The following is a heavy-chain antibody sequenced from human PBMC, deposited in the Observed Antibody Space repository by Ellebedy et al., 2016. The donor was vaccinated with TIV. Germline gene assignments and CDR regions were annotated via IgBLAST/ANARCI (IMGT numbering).Heavy chain of an antibody. CDR1: GFAFSNYD. V-gene: IGHV3-13*01. J-gene: IGHJ4*02. D-gene: IGHD5-12*01. CDR2: IGTVDDT. Sequence: GGSLRLSCAASGFAFSNYDMHWVRQAAGKGLEWVSLIGTVDDTYYVASVKGRFTISRENAKNSFFLQMDTLRAEDTSVYYCARDPYQMATIRGYFDYWGQGTLVTVSS. CDR3: ARDPYQMATIRGYFDY.